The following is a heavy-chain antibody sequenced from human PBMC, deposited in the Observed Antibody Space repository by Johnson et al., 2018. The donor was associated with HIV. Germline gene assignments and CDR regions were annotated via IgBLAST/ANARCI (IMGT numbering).Heavy chain of an antibody. V-gene: IGHV3-30*03. CDR3: AREGAWEPPWDAIDI. CDR1: GFTFHNFG. J-gene: IGHJ3*02. D-gene: IGHD1-26*01. Sequence: QVQLVESGGGVVQPGRSLRLSCAASGFTFHNFGMHWVRQAPGKGLEWVAVISHDGNNKYYADSVKGRFTISRENSKNTLYLQMNSLRAEDTAVYYCAREGAWEPPWDAIDIWGQGTMVTVSS. CDR2: ISHDGNNK.